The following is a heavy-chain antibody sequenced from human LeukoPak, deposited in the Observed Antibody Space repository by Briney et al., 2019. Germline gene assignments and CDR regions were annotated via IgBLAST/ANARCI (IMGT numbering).Heavy chain of an antibody. CDR2: IYYRGST. D-gene: IGHD3-10*01. Sequence: SETLSLTCTVSGGSTSSAYYWGWIRQPPGKGLEWIGSIYYRGSTYYSPSLKSRVTMSVDTSMNHFSLKLSSVTAADSAIYYCARHKLLRGVSDFDWFDPWGQGILVTVSS. V-gene: IGHV4-39*01. J-gene: IGHJ5*02. CDR3: ARHKLLRGVSDFDWFDP. CDR1: GGSTSSAYY.